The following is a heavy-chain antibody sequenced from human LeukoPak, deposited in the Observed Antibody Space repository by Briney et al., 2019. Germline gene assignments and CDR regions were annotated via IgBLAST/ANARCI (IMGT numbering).Heavy chain of an antibody. CDR1: GGSISGHY. V-gene: IGHV4-30-2*01. J-gene: IGHJ5*02. CDR2: IYHSGST. CDR3: ARAVAGFSIWFDP. Sequence: PSETLSLTCTVSGGSISGHYWSWIRQPPGKGLEWIGYIYHSGSTYYNPSLKSRVTISVDRSKNQFSLKLSSVTAADTAVYYCARAVAGFSIWFDPWGQGTLVTVSS. D-gene: IGHD6-19*01.